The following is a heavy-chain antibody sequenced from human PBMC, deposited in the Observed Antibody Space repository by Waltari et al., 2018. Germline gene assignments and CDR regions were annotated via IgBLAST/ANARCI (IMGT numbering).Heavy chain of an antibody. CDR1: GFRFRSDT. D-gene: IGHD3-3*01. J-gene: IGHJ4*02. CDR3: ARGSEWVYFDY. Sequence: EVQLVESGGGLVKPGGSLRLSCAASGFRFRSDTMNCVRQAPGKGLEWVSSISSSSSYIYYADSVKGRFTISRDNAKNSLYLQMNSLRAEDTAVYYCARGSEWVYFDYWGQGTLVTVSS. V-gene: IGHV3-21*01. CDR2: ISSSSSYI.